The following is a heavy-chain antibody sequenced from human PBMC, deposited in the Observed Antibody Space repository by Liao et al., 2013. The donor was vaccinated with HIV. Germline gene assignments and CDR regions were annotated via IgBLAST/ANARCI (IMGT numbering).Heavy chain of an antibody. D-gene: IGHD2-15*01. V-gene: IGHV4-59*01. CDR1: GGSISSYY. Sequence: QVQLQESGSGLVKPSETLSLTCTVSGGSISSYYWSWIRQPPGKGLEWIGYIYYSGSTNYNPSLKSRVTISVDTSKNQFSLKLSSVTAADTAVYYCARDLGYCSGGSCYGLGYFDYWGQGTLVTSPQ. CDR2: IYYSGST. J-gene: IGHJ4*02. CDR3: ARDLGYCSGGSCYGLGYFDY.